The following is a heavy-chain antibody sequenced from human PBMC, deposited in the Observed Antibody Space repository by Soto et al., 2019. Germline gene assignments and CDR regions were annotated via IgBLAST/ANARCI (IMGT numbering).Heavy chain of an antibody. D-gene: IGHD3-22*01. Sequence: EVQVLESGGGLVQPGGSRRLSCAASGFTFSICAMSWVRQAPGKGLEWVSGISCTGGSIYYADSLQGRFTISRDNSKNTVYLKMSNMRAEDTALYFCAKSVITKVGPFPSWGQGTLVAVSS. J-gene: IGHJ5*02. CDR2: ISCTGGSI. CDR3: AKSVITKVGPFPS. V-gene: IGHV3-23*01. CDR1: GFTFSICA.